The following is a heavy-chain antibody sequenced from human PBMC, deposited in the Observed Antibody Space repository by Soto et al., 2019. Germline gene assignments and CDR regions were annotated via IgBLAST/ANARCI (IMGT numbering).Heavy chain of an antibody. CDR2: ISSSSSYT. CDR1: GFTFSDYY. CDR3: ARVRGSGSSLGY. Sequence: QVQLVESGGGLVKPGGSLRLSCAASGFTFSDYYMSWIRQAPGKGLEWVSYISSSSSYTNYADSVKGRFTISRDNAKNSRYLQMNGRRAEDPAVYYCARVRGSGSSLGYWGQGALVTVSS. V-gene: IGHV3-11*05. D-gene: IGHD3-10*01. J-gene: IGHJ4*02.